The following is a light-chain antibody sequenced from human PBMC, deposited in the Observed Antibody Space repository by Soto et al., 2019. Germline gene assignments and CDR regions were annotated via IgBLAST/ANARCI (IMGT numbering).Light chain of an antibody. J-gene: IGLJ1*01. CDR2: QDS. Sequence: SYELTQPPSVSVSPGQTASITCSGDKLGDKYACWYQQKPGQSPVLVIYQDSKRPSGIPERFSGSNSGNTATLTISGTQAMYEADYYCQAWDSSTRYVFGTGTKVTVL. CDR3: QAWDSSTRYV. V-gene: IGLV3-1*01. CDR1: KLGDKY.